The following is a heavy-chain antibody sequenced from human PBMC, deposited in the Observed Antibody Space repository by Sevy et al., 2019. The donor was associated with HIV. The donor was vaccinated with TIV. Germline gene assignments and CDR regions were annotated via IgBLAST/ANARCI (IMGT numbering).Heavy chain of an antibody. CDR3: ASLMYYYDSSGYYGMDG. J-gene: IGHJ6*02. CDR1: GGSFSGYY. Sequence: SETLSLTCAVYGGSFSGYYWSWIRQPPGKGLEWIGEINHSGSNNYNPSLKSRVPISVNTSKDQFSLKLISVTAADTAVYYCASLMYYYDSSGYYGMDGWSQGTTVTVSS. CDR2: INHSGSN. D-gene: IGHD3-22*01. V-gene: IGHV4-34*01.